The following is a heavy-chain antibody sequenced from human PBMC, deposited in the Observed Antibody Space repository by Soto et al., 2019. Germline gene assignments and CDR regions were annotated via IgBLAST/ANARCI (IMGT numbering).Heavy chain of an antibody. CDR1: GYKFTSNW. J-gene: IGHJ4*02. Sequence: PGESLKISCQASGYKFTSNWLSWVRRVPGKGLEWVGRIDPSDPYTKYSPSFQGRVTITTDKSISTVYLQWDSLQASDTAIYYCARRLSTGWFFDFWGQGTLVTVSS. V-gene: IGHV5-10-1*01. CDR3: ARRLSTGWFFDF. CDR2: IDPSDPYT. D-gene: IGHD6-19*01.